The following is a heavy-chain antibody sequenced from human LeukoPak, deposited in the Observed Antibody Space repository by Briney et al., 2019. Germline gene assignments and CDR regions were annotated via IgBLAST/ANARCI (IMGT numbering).Heavy chain of an antibody. Sequence: PSETLSLTCTVSGYSISSGYYWGWIRQPPGKGLEWIGSIYYSGSTYYNPSLKSRVTISVDTSKNQFSLKLSSVTAADTAVYYCARLVVNYYYYYYMDVWGKGTTVTVSS. V-gene: IGHV4-38-2*02. CDR1: GYSISSGYY. D-gene: IGHD3-22*01. CDR2: IYYSGST. CDR3: ARLVVNYYYYYYMDV. J-gene: IGHJ6*03.